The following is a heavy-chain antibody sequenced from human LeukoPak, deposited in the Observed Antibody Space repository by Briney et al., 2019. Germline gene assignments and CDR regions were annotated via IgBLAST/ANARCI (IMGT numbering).Heavy chain of an antibody. D-gene: IGHD4-17*01. CDR1: GYSVRSGHY. J-gene: IGHJ5*02. V-gene: IGHV4-38-2*01. Sequence: SETLSLTCDVAGYSVRSGHYWGWIRQPPGKGLEWIGSIYHNGVTYHNPSLVTRVTISIDTSKNQFSLRLRSVAAADTAVYYCARVSYGDYVFDPWGQGTLVTVSS. CDR3: ARVSYGDYVFDP. CDR2: IYHNGVT.